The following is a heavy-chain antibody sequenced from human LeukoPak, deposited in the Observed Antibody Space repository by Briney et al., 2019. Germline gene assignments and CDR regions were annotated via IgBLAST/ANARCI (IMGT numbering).Heavy chain of an antibody. Sequence: GGSLRLSCTASGFTFSSYWMSWVRQAPGKGLEWVANIKQDGSEKDYVDSVKGRFTISRDNPRNSLYLQMNSLRAEDTAVYYCARYCGGDCYGMDVWGQGTTVTVSS. V-gene: IGHV3-7*01. CDR3: ARYCGGDCYGMDV. J-gene: IGHJ6*02. CDR2: IKQDGSEK. CDR1: GFTFSSYW. D-gene: IGHD2-21*01.